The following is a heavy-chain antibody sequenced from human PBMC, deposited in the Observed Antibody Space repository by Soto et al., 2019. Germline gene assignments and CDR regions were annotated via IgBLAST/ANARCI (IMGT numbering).Heavy chain of an antibody. V-gene: IGHV5-51*01. J-gene: IGHJ6*02. Sequence: PGESLKISCKGSGYSFTSYWIGWVRQMPGKGLEWMGIIYPGDSDTRYSPSYPGQVTISADKSINTADLQWSSLKASYTAMYNCARHDFELGYSYGYPYYYYGMDVWGQGTTVTVSS. CDR3: ARHDFELGYSYGYPYYYYGMDV. D-gene: IGHD5-18*01. CDR1: GYSFTSYW. CDR2: IYPGDSDT.